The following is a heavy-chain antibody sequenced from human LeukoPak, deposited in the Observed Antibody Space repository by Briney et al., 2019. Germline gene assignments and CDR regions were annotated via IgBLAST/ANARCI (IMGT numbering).Heavy chain of an antibody. CDR2: INPDSGGT. J-gene: IGHJ4*02. Sequence: ASVKVSCKASGYTFTGYYIHWVRQAPGQGLEWMGWINPDSGGTNYAQNFQGRVTMNRDTSISTAYMELNRLRSDDTAVYYCPRVASAVYSDYWGQGTLVTVSS. CDR1: GYTFTGYY. CDR3: PRVASAVYSDY. V-gene: IGHV1-2*02.